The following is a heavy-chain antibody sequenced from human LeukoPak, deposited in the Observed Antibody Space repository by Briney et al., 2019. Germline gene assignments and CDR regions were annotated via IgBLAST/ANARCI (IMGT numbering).Heavy chain of an antibody. CDR3: ARDQEQSYVGALGV. J-gene: IGHJ6*02. CDR1: GFTVSYNY. V-gene: IGHV3-66*01. CDR2: FYSGGST. D-gene: IGHD3-16*01. Sequence: QPGGSLRLSCAASGFTVSYNYMNWVRQAPGKGLEWVSVFYSGGSTYYAKSVKGRFTISRDISKNTLYLQMNSLRAEDTAVYYCARDQEQSYVGALGVWGQGTTVTVSS.